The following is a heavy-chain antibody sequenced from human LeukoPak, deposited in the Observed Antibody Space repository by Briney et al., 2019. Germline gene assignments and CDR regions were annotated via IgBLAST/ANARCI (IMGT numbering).Heavy chain of an antibody. Sequence: GGSLRLSCAASGFTFSSYSMNWVRQAPGKGLEWVSYISSSSSTIYYADSVKGRFTISRDNAKNSLYLQMNSLRAEDTAVYYCARDEGYSSSSYYYYYMDVWGKGTTVTVSS. V-gene: IGHV3-48*01. D-gene: IGHD6-6*01. CDR1: GFTFSSYS. CDR2: ISSSSSTI. CDR3: ARDEGYSSSSYYYYYMDV. J-gene: IGHJ6*03.